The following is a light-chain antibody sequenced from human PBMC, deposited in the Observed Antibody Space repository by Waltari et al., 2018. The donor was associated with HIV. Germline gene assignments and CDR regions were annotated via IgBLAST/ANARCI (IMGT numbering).Light chain of an antibody. CDR3: EAWDKSLRSGF. Sequence: QSVLTQPPSASGAPGQSVTISCSGSSSDIGGNYVYWYQQIPGTAPKLLIYHGDQRPSGVSGRLSGSKSDNSASLAITGVRSEDEADYYCEAWDKSLRSGFFGGGTRLTVL. CDR1: SSDIGGNY. V-gene: IGLV1-47*02. J-gene: IGLJ7*01. CDR2: HGD.